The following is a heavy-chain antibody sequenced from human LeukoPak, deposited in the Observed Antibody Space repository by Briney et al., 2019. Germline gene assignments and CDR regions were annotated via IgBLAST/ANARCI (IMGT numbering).Heavy chain of an antibody. CDR2: MNPNSGNT. J-gene: IGHJ6*03. D-gene: IGHD6-13*01. CDR3: ARGVAAAGRTYYYYMDV. V-gene: IGHV1-8*01. Sequence: GASVKVSCKASGYTFTSYDINWVRQATGQGLEWMGWMNPNSGNTGYAQKFQGRVTMTRNTSISTAYMELSSLRSEDTAVYYCARGVAAAGRTYYYYMDVWGKGTTVTISS. CDR1: GYTFTSYD.